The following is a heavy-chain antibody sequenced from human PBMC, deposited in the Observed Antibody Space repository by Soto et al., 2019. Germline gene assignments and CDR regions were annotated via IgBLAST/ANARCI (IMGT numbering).Heavy chain of an antibody. D-gene: IGHD5-18*01. Sequence: QVQLQESGPGLVKPSETLSLTCTVSGASVSSGSSYWTWIRQPPGKGLEWIGYISYSGRTNYNPSLNSRVAISVDTSKNQFSLRLNSLTAADTAIYYCARDPLRGYSYGHFDYWGQGTLVTVSS. CDR3: ARDPLRGYSYGHFDY. CDR2: ISYSGRT. CDR1: GASVSSGSSY. V-gene: IGHV4-61*01. J-gene: IGHJ4*02.